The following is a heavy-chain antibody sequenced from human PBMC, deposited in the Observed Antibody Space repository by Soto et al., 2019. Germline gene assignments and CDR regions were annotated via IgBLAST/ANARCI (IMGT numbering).Heavy chain of an antibody. Sequence: SETLSLTCAVYGGSFSGYYWSWIRQPPGKGLEWIGEINHSGSTNYNPSLKSRITISVDTSKNQFSLKRISVTAADTAVYSCARLSKLENYYYYMDVWGKGTTVTVSS. J-gene: IGHJ6*03. CDR1: GGSFSGYY. CDR3: ARLSKLENYYYYMDV. V-gene: IGHV4-34*01. CDR2: INHSGST. D-gene: IGHD1-26*01.